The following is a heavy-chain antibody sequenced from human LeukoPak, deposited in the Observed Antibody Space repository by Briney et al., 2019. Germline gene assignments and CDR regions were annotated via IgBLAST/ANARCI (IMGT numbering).Heavy chain of an antibody. D-gene: IGHD3-22*01. Sequence: GPLRLSCAASGFTFNIYAMSWVRQAPGKGLEWVSSISSKSDYTFYTDSVKGRFTVSRDNSRNTLYLQMNSLRAEDTAIYYCAKDRPNYYETNGHYYRRDGDSWGQGTLVTVSS. CDR1: GFTFNIYA. V-gene: IGHV3-23*01. J-gene: IGHJ5*01. CDR2: ISSKSDYT. CDR3: AKDRPNYYETNGHYYRRDGDS.